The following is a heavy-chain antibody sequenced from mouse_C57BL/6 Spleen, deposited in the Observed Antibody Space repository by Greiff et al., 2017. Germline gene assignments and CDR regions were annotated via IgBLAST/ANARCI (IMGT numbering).Heavy chain of an antibody. J-gene: IGHJ1*03. CDR2: IRLKSDNYAT. D-gene: IGHD2-1*01. Sequence: VQLKESGGGLVQPGGSMKLSCVASGFTFSNYWMNWVRQSPEKGLEWVAQIRLKSDNYATHYAESVKGRFTISRDDSKSSVYLQMNNLRAEDTGVYYCTGLLCYSYWYFDVWGTGTTVTVSS. CDR3: TGLLCYSYWYFDV. CDR1: GFTFSNYW. V-gene: IGHV6-3*01.